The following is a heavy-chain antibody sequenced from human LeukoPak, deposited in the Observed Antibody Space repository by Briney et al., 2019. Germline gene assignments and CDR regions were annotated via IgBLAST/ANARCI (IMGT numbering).Heavy chain of an antibody. D-gene: IGHD2-8*01. V-gene: IGHV1-2*02. J-gene: IGHJ1*01. CDR2: INPNSGGT. CDR3: ARDLYCTNGVCYNQYFQH. CDR1: GYTFTGYY. Sequence: ASVKVSCKASGYTFTGYYMHWVRQAPGQGLEWMGWINPNSGGTDYAQKFQGRVTMTRDTSISTAYMELSRLRSDDTAVYYCARDLYCTNGVCYNQYFQHWGQGTLVTVSS.